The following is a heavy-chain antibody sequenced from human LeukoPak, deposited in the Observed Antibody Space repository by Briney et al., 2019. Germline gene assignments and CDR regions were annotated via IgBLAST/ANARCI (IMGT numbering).Heavy chain of an antibody. CDR1: GFTFSNYG. J-gene: IGHJ4*02. CDR2: INSVSTAI. CDR3: ARADDSAMVNFDY. D-gene: IGHD5-18*01. V-gene: IGHV3-48*01. Sequence: GGSLRLSCTVSGFTFSNYGMNWVRQAPGKGLEWVSYINSVSTAIYYADSVKGRFTISRDNAKNSLYLQMNSLRVEDTALYYCARADDSAMVNFDYWGQGTLVIVSS.